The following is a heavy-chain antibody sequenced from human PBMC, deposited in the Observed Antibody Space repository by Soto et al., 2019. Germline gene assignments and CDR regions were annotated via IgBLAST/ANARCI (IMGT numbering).Heavy chain of an antibody. V-gene: IGHV4-39*07. D-gene: IGHD6-13*01. CDR2: INKSGST. CDR3: ARTYSSSWSPFDY. CDR1: SGSIGSTSSY. J-gene: IGHJ4*02. Sequence: SETLSLTCSVSSGSIGSTSSYWVWIRQPPGKGLEWIGEINKSGSTNYNPSLKSRVTISVDTSKNQFSLKLSSVTAAGTAVYYCARTYSSSWSPFDYWGQGTLVTVSS.